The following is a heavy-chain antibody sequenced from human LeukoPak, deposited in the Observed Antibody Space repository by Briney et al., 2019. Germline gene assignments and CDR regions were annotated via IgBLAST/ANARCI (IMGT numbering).Heavy chain of an antibody. V-gene: IGHV3-30*18. CDR1: GFTFSTYG. D-gene: IGHD3-10*01. CDR3: AKGRVRGGAADIGGY. Sequence: GRSLRLSCAASGFTFSTYGMHWVRQAPGKGLEWVAVISDDGNDKYYANSVKGRFTISRDNSKNTLCLQMDSLTAADTAIYYCAKGRVRGGAADIGGYWGQGTLVTVSS. CDR2: ISDDGNDK. J-gene: IGHJ4*02.